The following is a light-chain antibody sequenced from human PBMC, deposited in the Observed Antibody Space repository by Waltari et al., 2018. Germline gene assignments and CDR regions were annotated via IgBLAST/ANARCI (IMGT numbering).Light chain of an antibody. CDR2: GAY. CDR1: QSVFSN. V-gene: IGKV3-15*01. Sequence: DIVMTQSPATLSVSPGERATLSCRASQSVFSNVAWYQQKPGQAPRLLIFGAYTRATDIPGRFSGSGSGTEFTLTISSLQSEDAAVYYCLQYNDWPPWTFGQGTTVEIK. J-gene: IGKJ1*01. CDR3: LQYNDWPPWT.